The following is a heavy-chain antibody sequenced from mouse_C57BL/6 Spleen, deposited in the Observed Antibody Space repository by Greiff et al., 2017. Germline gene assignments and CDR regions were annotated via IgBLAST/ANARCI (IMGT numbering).Heavy chain of an antibody. CDR3: ARSENSWYFDN. CDR2: INPSSGYT. Sequence: QVHVKQSGAELARPGASVKMSCKASGYTFTSYTMHWVKQRPGQGLEWIGYINPSSGYTKYNQKFKDKATLTADKSSSTAYMQLRSLTSEDSAVYYCARSENSWYFDNWGQGTTLTASS. V-gene: IGHV1-4*01. CDR1: GYTFTSYT. J-gene: IGHJ2*01.